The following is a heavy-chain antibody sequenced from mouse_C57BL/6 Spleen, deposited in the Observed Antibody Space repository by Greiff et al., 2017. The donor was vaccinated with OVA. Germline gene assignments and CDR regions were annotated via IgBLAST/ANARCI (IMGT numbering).Heavy chain of an antibody. Sequence: LVESGPELVKPGASVKISCKASGYAFSSSWMNWVKQRPGKGLEWIGRIYPGDGDTNYNGKFKGKATLTADKSSSTAYMQLSSLTSEDSAVYFCARSYYAMDYWGQGTSVTVSS. CDR2: IYPGDGDT. CDR1: GYAFSSSW. CDR3: ARSYYAMDY. V-gene: IGHV1-82*01. J-gene: IGHJ4*01.